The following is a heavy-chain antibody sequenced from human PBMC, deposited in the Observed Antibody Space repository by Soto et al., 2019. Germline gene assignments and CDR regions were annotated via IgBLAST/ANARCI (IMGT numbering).Heavy chain of an antibody. J-gene: IGHJ4*02. CDR2: IYYSGTM. CDR1: GASISSSSHY. V-gene: IGHV4-39*01. CDR3: ATLPPYSGSPKYYFDY. D-gene: IGHD5-12*01. Sequence: SETLSLTCTVSGASISSSSHYWGWIRQPPGKGLEWIGSIYYSGTMYYNPSLKSRVTISVDTSKNQFTLKLSSVTAADTALYYCATLPPYSGSPKYYFDYWGQGTLVTVSS.